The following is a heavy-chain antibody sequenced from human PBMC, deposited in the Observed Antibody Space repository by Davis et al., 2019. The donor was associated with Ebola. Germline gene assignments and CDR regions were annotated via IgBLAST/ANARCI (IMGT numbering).Heavy chain of an antibody. J-gene: IGHJ4*02. CDR3: ARAGRGPTGNDY. V-gene: IGHV4-61*01. Sequence: PSETLSLTCTVSGGSVSSGSYYWSWIRQPPRKGLEFIGYIYHSGSANYNPSLKSRVTISVDTSKNQFSLKLSSVTAADTAVYYCARAGRGPTGNDYWGQGTLVTVSS. CDR2: IYHSGSA. D-gene: IGHD3-10*01. CDR1: GGSVSSGSYY.